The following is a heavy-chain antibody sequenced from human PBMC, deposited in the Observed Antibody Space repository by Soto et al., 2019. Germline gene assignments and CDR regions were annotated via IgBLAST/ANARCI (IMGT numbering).Heavy chain of an antibody. CDR2: ISPYNGHT. J-gene: IGHJ6*02. CDR3: ARGGSGYHTGRGFAGTMDV. V-gene: IGHV1-18*04. Sequence: QAQVVQSGDEVKKPGASVKVSCKASGYIFTGYGISWVRQAPGQGLEWMGWISPYNGHTEFAQRLQGRLTLTTDTSTTTTFMELSNPRSDDTAVYYCARGGSGYHTGRGFAGTMDVWGQGTTVTVSS. CDR1: GYIFTGYG. D-gene: IGHD3-22*01.